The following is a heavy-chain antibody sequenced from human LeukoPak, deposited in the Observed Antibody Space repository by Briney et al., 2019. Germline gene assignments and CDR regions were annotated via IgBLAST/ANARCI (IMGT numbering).Heavy chain of an antibody. Sequence: SQTLSLTCTISGGSISSGSSYWTWIRQPAGKGLEWVGLIYTSGTTNYNPSLKSRVTISVDTSKNQFSLKLSSVTAADTAVYYCAREFAPWGQGTLVTVSS. V-gene: IGHV4-61*02. CDR3: AREFAP. CDR2: IYTSGTT. CDR1: GGSISSGSSY. J-gene: IGHJ4*02.